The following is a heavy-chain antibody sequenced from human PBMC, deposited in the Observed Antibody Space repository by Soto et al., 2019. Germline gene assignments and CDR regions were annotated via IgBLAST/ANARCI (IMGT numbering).Heavy chain of an antibody. CDR2: IYHSGST. Sequence: SETLSLTCAVSGGSISSGGYSWSWIRQPPGKGLNYIGYIYHSGSTYYNPSLKSRVTISVDRSKNQFSLKLSSVTAADTAVYYCARVRSGWGIDYWGQATLVTVPS. CDR1: GGSISSGGYS. D-gene: IGHD6-19*01. J-gene: IGHJ4*02. V-gene: IGHV4-30-2*01. CDR3: ARVRSGWGIDY.